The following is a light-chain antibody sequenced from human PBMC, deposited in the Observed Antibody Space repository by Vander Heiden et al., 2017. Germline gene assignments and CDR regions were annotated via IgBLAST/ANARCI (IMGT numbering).Light chain of an antibody. CDR2: AAS. CDR1: ENIRNY. V-gene: IGKV1-39*01. J-gene: IGKJ1*01. Sequence: DIQMTQSPSSLSASVGDRVTITCRASENIRNYLNWYQQKPGKAPKLLIFAASSLQTGVPSRFSGSGFGTDFTLTISSLQPEDFATYYCQQSYTTVWTFGQGTTVEIK. CDR3: QQSYTTVWT.